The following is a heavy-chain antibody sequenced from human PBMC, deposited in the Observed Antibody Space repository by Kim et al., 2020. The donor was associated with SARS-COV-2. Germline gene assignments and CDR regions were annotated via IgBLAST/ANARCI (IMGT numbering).Heavy chain of an antibody. J-gene: IGHJ4*02. D-gene: IGHD5-12*01. Sequence: SVKVSCKASGFTFTSSAVQWVRQARGQRLEWIGWIVVGSGNTNYAQKFQERVTITRDMSTSTAYMELSSLRSEDTAVYYCAALPSRDGYNTDYWGQGTLVTVSS. CDR2: IVVGSGNT. CDR3: AALPSRDGYNTDY. CDR1: GFTFTSSA. V-gene: IGHV1-58*01.